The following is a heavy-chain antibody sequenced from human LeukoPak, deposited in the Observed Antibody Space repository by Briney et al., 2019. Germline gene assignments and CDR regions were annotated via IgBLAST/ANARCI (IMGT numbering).Heavy chain of an antibody. CDR2: IYPGDSDT. V-gene: IGHV5-51*01. J-gene: IGHJ1*01. CDR1: GYSFTSYW. Sequence: GESLKISCKASGYSFTSYWIGWVRQMPGKGLEWMGTIYPGDSDTRYSPSFQGHVTISADKSISTAYLQWSSLKASDTAMYYCARRTRDAEYFQHWGLGTLVTVSS. CDR3: ARRTRDAEYFQH.